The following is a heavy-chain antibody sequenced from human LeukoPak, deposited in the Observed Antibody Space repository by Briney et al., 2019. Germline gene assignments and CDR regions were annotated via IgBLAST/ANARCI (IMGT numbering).Heavy chain of an antibody. CDR2: MYYSGST. J-gene: IGHJ5*02. CDR1: GASISSNYY. V-gene: IGHV4-39*01. D-gene: IGHD3-22*01. CDR3: ARHRPPDYYSDSSDLFQNWFDP. Sequence: PSETLSLTCTVSGASISSNYYWGWIRRPPGKGLEWIGSMYYSGSTYYNPSLKSRVIISVDTSKNQFSLKLSSVTAADTAVYYCARHRPPDYYSDSSDLFQNWFDPWGQGTLVTVSS.